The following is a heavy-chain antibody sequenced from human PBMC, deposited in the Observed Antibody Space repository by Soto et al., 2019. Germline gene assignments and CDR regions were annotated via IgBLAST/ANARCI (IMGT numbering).Heavy chain of an antibody. V-gene: IGHV1-3*01. CDR1: GYTFTSYA. Sequence: GASVKVSCKASGYTFTSYAMHWVRQAPGQRLEWMGWINAGNGNTKYSQKFQGRVTITRDTSASTAYMELSSLRSEDTAVYYCARDQQLAEGWFDPWGQGTLVTVSS. J-gene: IGHJ5*02. CDR2: INAGNGNT. CDR3: ARDQQLAEGWFDP. D-gene: IGHD6-6*01.